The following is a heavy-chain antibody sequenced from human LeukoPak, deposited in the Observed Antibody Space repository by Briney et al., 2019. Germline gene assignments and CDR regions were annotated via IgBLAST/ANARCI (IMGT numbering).Heavy chain of an antibody. D-gene: IGHD3-10*01. Sequence: PSETLSLTCTVSGGSINISTYYWGWIRQPPGKGLQWIANIYYSGSTYYNPSLKSRVTISVDTSKNQFSLKLSSVTAADTALYYCAGQSGGLPFDYWGQGTLVTVSS. J-gene: IGHJ4*02. CDR1: GGSINISTYY. CDR2: IYYSGST. CDR3: AGQSGGLPFDY. V-gene: IGHV4-39*01.